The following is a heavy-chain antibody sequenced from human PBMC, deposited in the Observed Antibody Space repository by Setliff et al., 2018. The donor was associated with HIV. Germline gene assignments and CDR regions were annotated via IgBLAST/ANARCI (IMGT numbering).Heavy chain of an antibody. D-gene: IGHD3-10*01. J-gene: IGHJ5*02. CDR1: GFSLSTNGVG. V-gene: IGHV2-5*01. Sequence: SGPTLVNPTQTLTLTCTFSGFSLSTNGVGVGWIRQSPGKALEWLALIYWNDDKRYSPSLKSRLTITKDTSKNQVVLTMTNMDPVDTATYYCAHSYYTHYYGSGSYQGWFDPWGQGTLVTVSS. CDR2: IYWNDDK. CDR3: AHSYYTHYYGSGSYQGWFDP.